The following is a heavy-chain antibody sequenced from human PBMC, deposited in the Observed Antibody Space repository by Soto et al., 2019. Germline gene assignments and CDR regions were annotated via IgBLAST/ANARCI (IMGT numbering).Heavy chain of an antibody. CDR2: TYYRSKWYN. CDR3: ARDSTVAGTLESPGVGPRDYYYGMEV. V-gene: IGHV6-1*01. J-gene: IGHJ6*01. Sequence: SQTLSLTCAISGDSVSSNSAAWNCIRQSPSRGLEWLGRTYYRSKWYNDYAVSVKSRITINPDTSKNQFSLQLNSVTPEDTAVYYCARDSTVAGTLESPGVGPRDYYYGMEVRGPDTTVNLTS. CDR1: GDSVSSNSAA. D-gene: IGHD6-19*01.